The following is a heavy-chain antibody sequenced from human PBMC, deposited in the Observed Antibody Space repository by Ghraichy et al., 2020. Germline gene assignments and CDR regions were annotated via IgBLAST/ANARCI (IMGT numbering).Heavy chain of an antibody. CDR1: GFTFSSYS. CDR3: ARDADVMGYCSSTSCYALDY. V-gene: IGHV3-48*04. D-gene: IGHD2-2*01. J-gene: IGHJ4*02. Sequence: LSLTCAASGFTFSSYSMNWVRQAPGKGLEWVSYISSSSTIYYADSVKGRFTISRDNAKNSLYLQMNSLRAEDTAVYYCARDADVMGYCSSTSCYALDYWGQGTLVTVSS. CDR2: ISSSSTI.